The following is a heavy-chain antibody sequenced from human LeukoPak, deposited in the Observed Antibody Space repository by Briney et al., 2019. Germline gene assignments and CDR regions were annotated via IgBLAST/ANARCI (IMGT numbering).Heavy chain of an antibody. CDR3: ARITLDGYED. J-gene: IGHJ4*02. D-gene: IGHD5-24*01. V-gene: IGHV1-18*01. CDR1: GYSFTSCG. Sequence: ASVKVSFKASGYSFTSCGISWVRQAPGQGLEWMGWISAYNSNTNYAQKLQGRVTMTTDTATSKAYMELRSLRSDDTAVYYCARITLDGYEDWGQGTLVTVSS. CDR2: ISAYNSNT.